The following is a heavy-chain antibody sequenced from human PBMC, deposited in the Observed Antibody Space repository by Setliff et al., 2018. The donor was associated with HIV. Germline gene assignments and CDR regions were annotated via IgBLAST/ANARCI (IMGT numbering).Heavy chain of an antibody. J-gene: IGHJ4*02. CDR1: GASISSHY. CDR2: IYYSGST. CDR3: AREYSFGQYYFDY. Sequence: SETLSLTCTVSGASISSHYWSWIRQPPGKGLEWIGYIYYSGSTSYNPSLKSRATISVDTSKNQFSLSLSSVTAADTTVYYCAREYSFGQYYFDYWGRGTLVTVSS. V-gene: IGHV4-59*11. D-gene: IGHD5-18*01.